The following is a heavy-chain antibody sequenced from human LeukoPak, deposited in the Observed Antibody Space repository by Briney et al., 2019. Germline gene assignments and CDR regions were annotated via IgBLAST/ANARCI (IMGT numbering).Heavy chain of an antibody. J-gene: IGHJ4*02. CDR3: ARDGVVRGVSDY. Sequence: PGGSLRLSCAASGFTFSSYAMSWVRQAPGKGLEWVAVIWYDGSNKYYADSVKGRFTISRDNSKNTLYLQMNSLRAEDTAVYYCARDGVVRGVSDYWGQGTLVTVSS. CDR1: GFTFSSYA. CDR2: IWYDGSNK. V-gene: IGHV3-33*08. D-gene: IGHD3-10*01.